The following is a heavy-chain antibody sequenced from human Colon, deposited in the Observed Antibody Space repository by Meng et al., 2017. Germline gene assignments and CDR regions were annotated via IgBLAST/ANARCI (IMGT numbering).Heavy chain of an antibody. V-gene: IGHV3-74*01. CDR2: INGDGSVT. CDR1: EFSFSSYW. CDR3: TSLGGLDL. D-gene: IGHD4-23*01. J-gene: IGHJ3*01. Sequence: GESLKISCAASEFSFSSYWMHWIRQAPGKGLVWVASINGDGSVTNYADSVKGRFTLSRDNTKNTMDLQMNSLGAEDTAIYYCTSLGGLDLWGQGTTGTVSS.